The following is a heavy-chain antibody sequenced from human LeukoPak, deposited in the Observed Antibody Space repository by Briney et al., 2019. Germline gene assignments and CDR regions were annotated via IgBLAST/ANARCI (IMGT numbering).Heavy chain of an antibody. Sequence: GGSLRLSCAASGFTFSSYWMHWVRQAPGKGLVWASRINSDGSSTSYADSVKGRFTISRDNAKNTLYLQMNSLRAEDTAVYYCARADGTYYDFWSGYFRYWGQGTLVTVSS. CDR1: GFTFSSYW. V-gene: IGHV3-74*01. D-gene: IGHD3-3*01. CDR2: INSDGSST. CDR3: ARADGTYYDFWSGYFRY. J-gene: IGHJ4*02.